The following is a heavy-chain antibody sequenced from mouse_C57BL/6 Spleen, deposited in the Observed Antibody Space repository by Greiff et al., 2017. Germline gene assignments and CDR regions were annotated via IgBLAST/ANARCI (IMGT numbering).Heavy chain of an antibody. J-gene: IGHJ2*01. CDR1: GYAFSSSW. D-gene: IGHD1-1*01. V-gene: IGHV1-82*01. Sequence: QVQLKQSGPELVKPGASVKISCKASGYAFSSSWMNWVKQRPGKGLEWIGRIYPGDGDTNYNGKFKGKATLTADKSSSTAYMQISSLTSEDSAVYFCARYVYGSSWFDYWGQGTTLTVSS. CDR3: ARYVYGSSWFDY. CDR2: IYPGDGDT.